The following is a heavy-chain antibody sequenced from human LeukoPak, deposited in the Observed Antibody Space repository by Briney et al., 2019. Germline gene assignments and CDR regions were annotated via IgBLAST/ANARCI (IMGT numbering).Heavy chain of an antibody. CDR3: AAMGAEVY. J-gene: IGHJ4*02. CDR2: IYYSGST. CDR1: DGSISSSSYY. V-gene: IGHV4-39*01. Sequence: PSETLSLTCTVSDGSISSSSYYWGWIRQPPGKGLEWIGSIYYSGSTYCNPSLKSRVTISVDTSKNQFSLKLSSVTAADTAVYYCAAMGAEVYWGQGTLVTVSS. D-gene: IGHD3-16*01.